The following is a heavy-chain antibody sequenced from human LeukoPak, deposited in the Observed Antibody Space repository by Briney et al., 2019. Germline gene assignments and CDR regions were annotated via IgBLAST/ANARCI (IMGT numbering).Heavy chain of an antibody. CDR2: IYYSGST. D-gene: IGHD4-17*01. Sequence: SETLSLTCTVSGGSISSSSYYWGWIRQPPGKGLEWIGSIYYSGSTYYNPSLKSRVTISVDTSKNQFSLKLSSVTAADTAVYYCAGHSDYGDYFGAFDIWGQGTMVTVSS. CDR1: GGSISSSSYY. J-gene: IGHJ3*02. CDR3: AGHSDYGDYFGAFDI. V-gene: IGHV4-39*01.